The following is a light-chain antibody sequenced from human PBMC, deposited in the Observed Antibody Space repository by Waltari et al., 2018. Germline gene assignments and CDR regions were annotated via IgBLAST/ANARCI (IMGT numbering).Light chain of an antibody. CDR3: QQSSSTPPWT. CDR2: TAS. CDR1: QTISSY. J-gene: IGKJ1*01. V-gene: IGKV1-39*01. Sequence: DIQMTQSPSSLSASVGDRVTITCRASQTISSYLNWYQQKPGKAPHLLIYTASSLQSGVPSRFSRSGSGTDFTLTISSLQPEDFATYYCQQSSSTPPWTFGQGTKVEIK.